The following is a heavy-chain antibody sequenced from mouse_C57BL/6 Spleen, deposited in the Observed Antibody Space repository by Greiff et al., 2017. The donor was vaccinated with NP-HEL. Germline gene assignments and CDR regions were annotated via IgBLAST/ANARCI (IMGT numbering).Heavy chain of an antibody. CDR3: ATSLYYYGPFDY. CDR2: IYPGSGST. D-gene: IGHD1-1*01. V-gene: IGHV1-55*01. Sequence: QVQLQQPGAELVKPGASVKMSCKASGYTFTSYWITWVKQRPGQGLEWIGDIYPGSGSTNYNEKFKSKATLTVDTSSSTAYMQLSSLTSEDSAVHYCATSLYYYGPFDYWGQGTTLTVSS. CDR1: GYTFTSYW. J-gene: IGHJ2*01.